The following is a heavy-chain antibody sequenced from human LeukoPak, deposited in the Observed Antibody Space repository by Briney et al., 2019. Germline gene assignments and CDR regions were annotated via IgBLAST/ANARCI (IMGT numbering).Heavy chain of an antibody. CDR1: GFTFSGSA. Sequence: GGSLRLSCAASGFTFSGSAMHWVRQASGKGLEWVGRIRSKAYSYATAYAASVKGRFTISRDDSKNTAYPQMNSLKTEDTAVYYCTRHDPFGSGSYGYWGQGTLVTVSS. V-gene: IGHV3-73*01. CDR2: IRSKAYSYAT. CDR3: TRHDPFGSGSYGY. J-gene: IGHJ4*02. D-gene: IGHD3-10*01.